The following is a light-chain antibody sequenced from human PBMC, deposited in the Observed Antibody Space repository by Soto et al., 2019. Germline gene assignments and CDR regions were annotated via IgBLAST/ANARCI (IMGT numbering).Light chain of an antibody. CDR1: QSVGRN. CDR2: GAS. J-gene: IGKJ4*01. Sequence: EFVLPQSPGTLSLSPGERATLSCRASQSVGRNLAWYQQKPGQAPRLLIYGASTTAPGIPDRFSGSGSGTDFTLTITRLEPEDFAVYYCQQYQSLTFGGGTKVDIK. V-gene: IGKV3-20*01. CDR3: QQYQSLT.